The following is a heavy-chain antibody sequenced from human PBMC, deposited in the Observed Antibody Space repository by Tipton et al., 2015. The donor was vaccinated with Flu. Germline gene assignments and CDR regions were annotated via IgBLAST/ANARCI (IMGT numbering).Heavy chain of an antibody. V-gene: IGHV4-34*01. CDR2: INHSGST. CDR3: ATKFANWGVWEPRDY. CDR1: GGSFSGYY. J-gene: IGHJ4*02. D-gene: IGHD7-27*01. Sequence: TLSLTCAVYGGSFSGYYWSWIRQPPGKGLEWIGEINHSGSTNYNPSLKSRVTISGDTSKKQFSLKLNSVTAADTAVYFCATKFANWGVWEPRDYWGQGTLVTVSS.